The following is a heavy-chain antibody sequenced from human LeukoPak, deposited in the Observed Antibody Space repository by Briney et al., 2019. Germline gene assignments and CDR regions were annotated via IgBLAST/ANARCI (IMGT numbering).Heavy chain of an antibody. V-gene: IGHV1-2*02. CDR3: ARPRRFGATPNAFDI. CDR2: INPNSGGT. Sequence: GASVKVSCKASGGTFSSYAISWVRQAPGQGLEWMGWINPNSGGTNYAQKFQGRVTMTRDTSISTAYMELSRLRSDDTAVYYCARPRRFGATPNAFDIWGQGTMVTVSS. J-gene: IGHJ3*02. D-gene: IGHD3-10*01. CDR1: GGTFSSYA.